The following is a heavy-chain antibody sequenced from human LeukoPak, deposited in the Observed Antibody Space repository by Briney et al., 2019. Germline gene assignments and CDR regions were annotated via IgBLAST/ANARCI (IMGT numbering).Heavy chain of an antibody. D-gene: IGHD4/OR15-4a*01. CDR1: GDSINSGSSY. V-gene: IGHV4-39*01. CDR2: IHYSGGT. Sequence: SETLSLTCTVSGDSINSGSSYWGWIRQPPGKGLEWIGTIHYSGGTYYNPSLTSRVTMSVDTSKNHFSLKMTSVTAEDTAVYFCARHRVPTIGVPFDYWGRGSLVTVSS. CDR3: ARHRVPTIGVPFDY. J-gene: IGHJ4*02.